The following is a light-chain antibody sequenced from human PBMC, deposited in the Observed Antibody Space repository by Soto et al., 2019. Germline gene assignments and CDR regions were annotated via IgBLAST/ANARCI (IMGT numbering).Light chain of an antibody. CDR1: QDIRNY. CDR3: LQDRSHFWT. J-gene: IGKJ1*01. V-gene: IGKV1-6*01. Sequence: AIQVTQSPASLSASVGDRVTITCRSSQDIRNYLGWNQQKPGKAPQLLIYGASSLQRGVSSRFSGSGFGTDFTLTISSLQPEDSATYYCLQDRSHFWTFGQGTKVEI. CDR2: GAS.